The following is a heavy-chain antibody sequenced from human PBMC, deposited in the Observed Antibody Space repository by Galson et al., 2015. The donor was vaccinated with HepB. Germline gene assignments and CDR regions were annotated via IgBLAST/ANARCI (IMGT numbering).Heavy chain of an antibody. D-gene: IGHD3-16*01. CDR3: ADYDTGGHGMDV. Sequence: LSLTCAVYGGSFSGCYLSWIRQPPGKGLEWIGEINHSGSTNYNPSLKSRVTISLDTSKNQFSLRLTSVIDADTAVYYCADYDTGGHGMDVWGQGTTVTVSS. J-gene: IGHJ6*02. V-gene: IGHV4-34*01. CDR2: INHSGST. CDR1: GGSFSGCY.